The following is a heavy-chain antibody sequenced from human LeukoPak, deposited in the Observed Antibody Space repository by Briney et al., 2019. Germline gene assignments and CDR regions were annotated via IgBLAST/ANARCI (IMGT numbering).Heavy chain of an antibody. V-gene: IGHV4-59*12. CDR3: ARDRGYGDYVTFDY. Sequence: SETLSLTCTVSGGSIRSYYWSWIRQPPGKGLEWIGYIYYSGSTYYNPSLKSRVTISVDTSKNQFSLKLSSVTAADTAVYYCARDRGYGDYVTFDYWGQGILVTVAS. CDR1: GGSIRSYY. D-gene: IGHD4-17*01. CDR2: IYYSGST. J-gene: IGHJ4*02.